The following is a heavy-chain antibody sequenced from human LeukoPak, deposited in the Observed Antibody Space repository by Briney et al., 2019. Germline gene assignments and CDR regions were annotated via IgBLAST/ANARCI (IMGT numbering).Heavy chain of an antibody. CDR3: ASIGPYSNFDY. D-gene: IGHD4-4*01. V-gene: IGHV4-34*01. CDR1: GGSFSGYY. CDR2: INHSGST. J-gene: IGHJ4*02. Sequence: SETLSLTCAVYGGSFSGYYWSWIRQPPGKGLEWIGEINHSGSTNYNPSLKSRVTISVDTSKNQFSLKLSSVTAADTAVYYCASIGPYSNFDYWGQGTLVTVSS.